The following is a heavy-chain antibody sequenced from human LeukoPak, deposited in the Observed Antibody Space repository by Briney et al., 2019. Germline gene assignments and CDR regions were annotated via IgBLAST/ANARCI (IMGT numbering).Heavy chain of an antibody. D-gene: IGHD1-7*01. Sequence: ASVKVSCKTSGHTFTNFDINWVRQASGHGLEWMGWMNPNSGNTGYAQKFQGRVTITRNTSISTAYMELSSLRSEDTAVYYCARAPSWNYNRYYYYYVDVWGRGTTVTVSS. CDR2: MNPNSGNT. V-gene: IGHV1-8*03. J-gene: IGHJ6*03. CDR3: ARAPSWNYNRYYYYYVDV. CDR1: GHTFTNFD.